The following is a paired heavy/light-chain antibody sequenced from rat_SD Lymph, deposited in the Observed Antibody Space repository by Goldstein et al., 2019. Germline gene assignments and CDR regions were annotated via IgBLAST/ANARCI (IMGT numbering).Light chain of an antibody. Sequence: DVVMTQTPVSLSVSLGGQTSISCRSSQSLVHSDGNTYLYWYLQKPGQLPQLLIYKVSNRFSGVPDRFSGSGSGTDFTLKISRVEPEDLGVYYCYQGTHYPLTFGSGTKLEIK. CDR1: QSLVHSDGNTY. V-gene: IGKV1S30*01. CDR3: YQGTHYPLT. CDR2: KVS. J-gene: IGKJ5*01.
Heavy chain of an antibody. Sequence: EIQLQESGPGLVKPSQSLSLTCSVTGYTITSGYDWSWIRKFPGNKMEWMGYISNSGSTNYNPSLKIRISITRDTSKNQFFLQLNSVTTEDTATYYCARSRGPLNYGGLNWFAYWGQGTLVTVSS. V-gene: IGHV3-4*01. CDR1: GYTITSGY. CDR3: ARSRGPLNYGGLNWFAY. D-gene: IGHD1-11*01. J-gene: IGHJ3*01. CDR2: ISNSGST.